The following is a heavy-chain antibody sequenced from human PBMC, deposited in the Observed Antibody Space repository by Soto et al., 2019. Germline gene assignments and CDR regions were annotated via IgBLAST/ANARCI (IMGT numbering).Heavy chain of an antibody. CDR3: ARDLVVSGPFDY. D-gene: IGHD2-2*01. CDR2: ISGYNGNT. J-gene: IGHJ4*02. V-gene: IGHV1-18*01. Sequence: QVQLVQSGAEVKKPGASVKVSCKASGYTFTSYGISWVRQAPGQGLEWMGWISGYNGNTHDAQKLQGRVTMTTDSSTSTAYMELRSLRSDATAVYYCARDLVVSGPFDYWGQGTLVTVSS. CDR1: GYTFTSYG.